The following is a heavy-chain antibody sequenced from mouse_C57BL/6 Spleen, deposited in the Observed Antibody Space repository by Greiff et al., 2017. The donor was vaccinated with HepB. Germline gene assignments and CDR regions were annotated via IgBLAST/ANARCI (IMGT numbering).Heavy chain of an antibody. CDR2: IYPGDGDT. Sequence: VQLQQSGAELVKPGASVKISCKASGYAFSSYWMNWVKQRPGKGLEWIGQIYPGDGDTNYNGKFKGKATLTADKSSSTAYMQLSSLTSEDSAVYFCARLGYGSSSFDYWGQSTTLTVSS. J-gene: IGHJ2*01. V-gene: IGHV1-80*01. CDR1: GYAFSSYW. D-gene: IGHD1-1*01. CDR3: ARLGYGSSSFDY.